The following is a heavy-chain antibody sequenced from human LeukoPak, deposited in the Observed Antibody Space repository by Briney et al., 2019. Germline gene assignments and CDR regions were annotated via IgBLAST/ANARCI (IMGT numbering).Heavy chain of an antibody. CDR3: ARDSEQWAHFDY. CDR1: GYTFTSYG. Sequence: PGASVKVSCKASGYTFTSYGISWVRQAPGQGLEWMGLINPSGGSTSYTQKFLGRVTMTRDTSTSTVYMELSSLRSEDTAVYYCARDSEQWAHFDYWGQGTLVTVSS. CDR2: INPSGGST. V-gene: IGHV1-46*01. J-gene: IGHJ4*02. D-gene: IGHD1-26*01.